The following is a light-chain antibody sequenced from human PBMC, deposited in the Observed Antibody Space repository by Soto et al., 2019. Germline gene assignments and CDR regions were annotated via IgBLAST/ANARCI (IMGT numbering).Light chain of an antibody. J-gene: IGKJ5*01. CDR2: STS. CDR1: QTINSD. V-gene: IGKV1-39*01. Sequence: DIQMTQSPSSLSASVGDRVTITCRASQTINSDLNWYQLKPGKAPKLLMYSTSSLRSGVPSRFSGSGSGTDFNLTISTLQPEDFATYYCQQSDRIPITFGQGTRLEIK. CDR3: QQSDRIPIT.